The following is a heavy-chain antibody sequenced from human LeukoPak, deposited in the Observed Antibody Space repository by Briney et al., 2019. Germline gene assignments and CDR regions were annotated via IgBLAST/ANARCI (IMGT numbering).Heavy chain of an antibody. CDR2: INHSGST. CDR3: ASCIAAAGTPQHRFDP. V-gene: IGHV4-34*01. CDR1: GGSFSGYY. Sequence: NPSETLSLTCAVYGGSFSGYYWSWIRQPPGKGLEWIGEINHSGSTNYNPSLKSRVTISVDTSKNQFSLKLSSVTAADTAVYYCASCIAAAGTPQHRFDPWGQGTLVTVSS. D-gene: IGHD6-13*01. J-gene: IGHJ5*02.